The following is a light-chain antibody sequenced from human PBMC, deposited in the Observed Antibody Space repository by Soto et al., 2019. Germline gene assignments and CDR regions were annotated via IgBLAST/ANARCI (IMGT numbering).Light chain of an antibody. CDR2: GAS. V-gene: IGKV3-15*01. CDR3: QQYSNWPLT. CDR1: QSVSVN. Sequence: EIVLTQSPGTLSLSPGERATLSCRASQSVSVNLAWYQQKPGQAPRLLIFGASTRAAGIPARFSGSGSGTEFTLTISSLQSEDFAVYYCQQYSNWPLTFGGGTKVDIK. J-gene: IGKJ4*01.